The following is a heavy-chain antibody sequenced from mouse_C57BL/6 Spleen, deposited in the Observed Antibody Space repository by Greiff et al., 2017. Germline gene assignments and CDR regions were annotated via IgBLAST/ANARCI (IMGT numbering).Heavy chain of an antibody. Sequence: QVQLQQPGAELVKPGASVKMSCKASGYTFTSYWITWVKQRPGQGLEWIGDIYPGSGSTNYNEKFKSKATLTVDTSSSTAYMQLSSLTSEDSAVYYCARDTTVERYARDDWGQGTSVTVSS. V-gene: IGHV1-55*01. CDR1: GYTFTSYW. CDR3: ARDTTVERYARDD. J-gene: IGHJ4*01. CDR2: IYPGSGST. D-gene: IGHD1-1*01.